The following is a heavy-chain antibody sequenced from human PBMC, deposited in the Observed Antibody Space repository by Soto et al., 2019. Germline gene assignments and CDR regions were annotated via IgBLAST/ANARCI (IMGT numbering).Heavy chain of an antibody. J-gene: IGHJ4*02. CDR1: GFTCSSYS. Sequence: EVQLVESGGGLVQPGGSLRLSCAASGFTCSSYSMNWVRQAPGKGPGWVSYISSSSSTIYYADSVKGRFTISRDNTQNSLNLQMNSLRAEDTAVYYCERAQLDDYGDYGRDYWGQGTLVTVSS. V-gene: IGHV3-48*01. CDR3: ERAQLDDYGDYGRDY. D-gene: IGHD4-17*01. CDR2: ISSSSSTI.